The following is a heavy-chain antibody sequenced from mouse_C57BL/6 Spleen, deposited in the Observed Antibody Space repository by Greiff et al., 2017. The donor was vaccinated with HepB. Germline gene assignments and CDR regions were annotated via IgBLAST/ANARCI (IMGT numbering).Heavy chain of an antibody. D-gene: IGHD2-1*01. Sequence: QVQLQQPGAELVKPGASVKMPCKASGYTFTSYWITWVKQRPGQGLEWIGDLYPGSGSTNYNEKFTGKATLTVDTSSSTAYMQLSSLTSEDSAVYYCSRGYGSYFYYAMDYWGQGTSVTVSS. CDR2: LYPGSGST. J-gene: IGHJ4*01. V-gene: IGHV1-55*01. CDR1: GYTFTSYW. CDR3: SRGYGSYFYYAMDY.